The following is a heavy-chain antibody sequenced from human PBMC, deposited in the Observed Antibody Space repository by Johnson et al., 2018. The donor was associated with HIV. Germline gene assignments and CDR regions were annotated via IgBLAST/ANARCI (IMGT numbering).Heavy chain of an antibody. D-gene: IGHD2-21*02. V-gene: IGHV3-7*01. J-gene: IGHJ3*02. CDR2: IKQDGSEK. CDR1: GFIFSSYW. Sequence: VQLVESGGGVVQPGGSLRLSCAASGFIFSSYWMSWVRQAPGKGLEWVANIKQDGSEKYYVDSVKGRFTISRDNAKNSLYLQMNSLRAEDTAVYYCARDRHCGGDCYTDDAFDIWGQGTMVTVSS. CDR3: ARDRHCGGDCYTDDAFDI.